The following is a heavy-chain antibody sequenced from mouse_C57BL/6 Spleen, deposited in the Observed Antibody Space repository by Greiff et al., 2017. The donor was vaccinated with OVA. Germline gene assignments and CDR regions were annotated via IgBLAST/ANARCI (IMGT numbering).Heavy chain of an antibody. CDR2: IWSGGST. D-gene: IGHD4-1*02. Sequence: VKVEESGPGLVQPSQSLSITCTVSGFSLTSYGVHWVRQSPGKGLEWLGVIWSGGSTDYNAAFISRLSISKDNSKSQVFFKMNSLQADDTAIYYCASSTGTEAMDYWGQGTSVTVSS. CDR1: GFSLTSYG. J-gene: IGHJ4*01. V-gene: IGHV2-2*01. CDR3: ASSTGTEAMDY.